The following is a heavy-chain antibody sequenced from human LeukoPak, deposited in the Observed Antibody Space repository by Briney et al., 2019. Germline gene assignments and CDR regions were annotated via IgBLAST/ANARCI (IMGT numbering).Heavy chain of an antibody. CDR2: IKSKTDGGTT. Sequence: GGSLRLSCAASGFTFSNAWMSWVRQAPGKGLEWVGRIKSKTDGGTTDYAAPVKGRFTISRDDSKNTLYLQMNSLKTEDTAVYYCTTVVSYDILTGYQKPLYYYYYYMDVWGKGTTVTVSS. CDR1: GFTFSNAW. CDR3: TTVVSYDILTGYQKPLYYYYYYMDV. J-gene: IGHJ6*03. V-gene: IGHV3-15*01. D-gene: IGHD3-9*01.